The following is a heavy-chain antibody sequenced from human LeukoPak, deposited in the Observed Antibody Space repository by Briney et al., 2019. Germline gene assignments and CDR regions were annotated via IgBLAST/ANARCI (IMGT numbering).Heavy chain of an antibody. D-gene: IGHD2-2*01. CDR1: GGSISSSSYY. CDR3: ARLGCSSTSCSSLFDY. Sequence: PSETLSLTCTVSGGSISSSSYYWGWIRQPPGKGLEWIVSIYYSGSTYYNPSLKSRVTISVDTSKNQFSLKLSSVTAADTAVYYCARLGCSSTSCSSLFDYWGQGTLVTVSS. CDR2: IYYSGST. J-gene: IGHJ4*02. V-gene: IGHV4-39*01.